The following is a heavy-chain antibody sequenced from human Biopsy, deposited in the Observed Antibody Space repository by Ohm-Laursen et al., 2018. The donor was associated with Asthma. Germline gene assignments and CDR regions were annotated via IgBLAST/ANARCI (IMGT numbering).Heavy chain of an antibody. D-gene: IGHD2-2*01. V-gene: IGHV3-33*01. CDR3: ARGGLGYCSSTSCYQNYYYGMDV. CDR1: GFTFSSYG. Sequence: SLRLSCAASGFTFSSYGMHWVRQAPGKGLEWVAVIWYDGSNKYYADSEKGRFTISRDNSKNTLYLQMNSLRAEDTAVYYCARGGLGYCSSTSCYQNYYYGMDVWGQGTTVTVSS. J-gene: IGHJ6*02. CDR2: IWYDGSNK.